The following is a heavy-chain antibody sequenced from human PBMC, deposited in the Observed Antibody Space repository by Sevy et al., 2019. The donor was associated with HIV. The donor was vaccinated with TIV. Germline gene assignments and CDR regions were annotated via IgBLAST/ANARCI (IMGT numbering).Heavy chain of an antibody. Sequence: GGSLRLSCAASGFTFSSYVMHWVRQAPGKGLEWVALIWYDGTIKYYADSVKGRFTISRDNSKDTLFLQMNSLTPEDTAVYYCARGGRCCGGDCYSIDYWGQGALVTVSS. J-gene: IGHJ4*02. V-gene: IGHV3-33*08. CDR2: IWYDGTIK. CDR1: GFTFSSYV. CDR3: ARGGRCCGGDCYSIDY. D-gene: IGHD2-21*02.